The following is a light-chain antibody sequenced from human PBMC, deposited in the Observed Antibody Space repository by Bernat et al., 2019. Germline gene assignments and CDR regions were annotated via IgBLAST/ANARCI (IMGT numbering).Light chain of an antibody. J-gene: IGKJ2*01. CDR2: GAS. CDR3: QQYGTSPYT. Sequence: EIVLTQSPGTLSLSPGERASLSCRASQTVSSTYLAWYQQRPGQAPRLLIYGASSRATGIPGRFSGSGSGTDFTLTISRLEPEDFAVYYCQQYGTSPYTFGQVTKLEI. CDR1: QTVSSTY. V-gene: IGKV3-20*01.